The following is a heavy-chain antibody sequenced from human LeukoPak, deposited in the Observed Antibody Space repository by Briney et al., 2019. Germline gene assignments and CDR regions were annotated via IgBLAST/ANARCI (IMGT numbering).Heavy chain of an antibody. J-gene: IGHJ4*02. D-gene: IGHD3-3*01. CDR2: ISWNSGSI. CDR3: ASGWELDFWRANFDY. V-gene: IGHV3-9*01. Sequence: SGGSLRLSCAASGFTFDDYAMHWVRQAPGKGLEWVSGISWNSGSIGYADSVKGRFTISRDNAKNSLYLRMNSLRAEDTAVYYCASGWELDFWRANFDYWGQGTLVTVSS. CDR1: GFTFDDYA.